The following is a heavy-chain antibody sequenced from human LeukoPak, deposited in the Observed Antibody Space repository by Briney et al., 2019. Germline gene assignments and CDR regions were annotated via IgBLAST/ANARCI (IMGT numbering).Heavy chain of an antibody. CDR2: INPGGGST. D-gene: IGHD3-22*01. V-gene: IGHV1-46*01. CDR1: GYTFTSHY. Sequence: ASVNVSCKASGYTFTSHYMHWVRQAPGQGLEWMAIINPGGGSTGYAQKFQGRVTVTRDMSTSTVYMELSSLRSEDTAVYYCARDMPRDLYYDSSNFDFWGQGTLVTVSS. CDR3: ARDMPRDLYYDSSNFDF. J-gene: IGHJ4*02.